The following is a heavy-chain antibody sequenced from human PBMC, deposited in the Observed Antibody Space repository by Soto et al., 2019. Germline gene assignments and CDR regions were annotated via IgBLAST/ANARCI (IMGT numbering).Heavy chain of an antibody. CDR3: ARTPLRDGSYSFPRTSDH. CDR1: GYSISSSTYY. Sequence: SETLSLTCTVSGYSISSSTYYWGWLRQPPGKGLEWIGSIYYSGSTHYNPSLKSRVTISVDTSKSQLPLKVSSVTAADTAVYYCARTPLRDGSYSFPRTSDHWGQGTLVTVS. V-gene: IGHV4-39*01. J-gene: IGHJ4*02. CDR2: IYYSGST. D-gene: IGHD1-26*01.